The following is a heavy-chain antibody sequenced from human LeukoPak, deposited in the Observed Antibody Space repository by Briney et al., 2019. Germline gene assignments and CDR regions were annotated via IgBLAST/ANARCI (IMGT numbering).Heavy chain of an antibody. V-gene: IGHV3-23*01. D-gene: IGHD3-22*01. CDR1: GFTFSSYA. J-gene: IGHJ4*02. CDR2: ISGSGGST. Sequence: GGSLRLSRAASGFTFSSYAMSWVRQAPGKGLEWVSAISGSGGSTYYADSVKGRFTISRDNSKNTLYVQMNSLRVEDTAVYYCAKDPGYDSRDLGYWGQGTLVTVSS. CDR3: AKDPGYDSRDLGY.